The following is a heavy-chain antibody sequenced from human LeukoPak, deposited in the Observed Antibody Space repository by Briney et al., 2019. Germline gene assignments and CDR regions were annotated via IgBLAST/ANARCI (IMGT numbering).Heavy chain of an antibody. J-gene: IGHJ5*02. CDR1: GGSISSGGYS. Sequence: SQTLSLTCAVSGGSISSGGYSWSWIRQPPGKGLEWIGYIYYSGSTYYNPSLKSRVTLSLDTLRNLFSLSLNSVTAADTAMYYCAGYRWPNRFDPWGQGTLVTVSS. CDR2: IYYSGST. V-gene: IGHV4-30-4*07. CDR3: AGYRWPNRFDP. D-gene: IGHD4-23*01.